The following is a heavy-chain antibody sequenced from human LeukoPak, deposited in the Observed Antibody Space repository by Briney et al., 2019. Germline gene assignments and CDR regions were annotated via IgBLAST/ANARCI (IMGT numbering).Heavy chain of an antibody. V-gene: IGHV1-69*05. J-gene: IGHJ5*02. CDR2: IIPIFGTA. CDR1: GGTFSCYA. D-gene: IGHD3-16*01. CDR3: ARGADLNWFDP. Sequence: GASVKVSCKASGGTFSCYAISWVRQAPGQGLEWMGGIIPIFGTANYAQKSQGRVTITTDESTSTAYMELSSLRSEDTAVYYCARGADLNWFDPWGQGTLVTVSS.